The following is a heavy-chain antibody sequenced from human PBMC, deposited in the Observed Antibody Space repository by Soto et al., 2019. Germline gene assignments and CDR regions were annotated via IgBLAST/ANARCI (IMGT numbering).Heavy chain of an antibody. D-gene: IGHD3-9*01. J-gene: IGHJ6*02. Sequence: WVLRLSCAASGFTFSSYAMSWVRQAPGKGLEWVSAISGSGGSTYYADSVKGRFTISRDNSKNTLYLQMNSLRAEDTAVYYCATHETYYDILTGYYAYYYYYGMDVWGQGTTVTVS. V-gene: IGHV3-23*01. CDR1: GFTFSSYA. CDR3: ATHETYYDILTGYYAYYYYYGMDV. CDR2: ISGSGGST.